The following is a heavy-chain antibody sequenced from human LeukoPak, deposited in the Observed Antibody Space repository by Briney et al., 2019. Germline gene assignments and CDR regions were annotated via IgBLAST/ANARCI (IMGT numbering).Heavy chain of an antibody. CDR3: ARFTYSTYWADN. V-gene: IGHV4-59*01. CDR1: GVSMSSYY. CDR2: IFNSGSA. D-gene: IGHD2-21*01. J-gene: IGHJ4*02. Sequence: PSETLSLTCTVSGVSMSSYYWSWIRQVPGKGLEYVGYIFNSGSANYNPSLESRVTISVDTSKNQISLKLSAVTAADTAIYYCARFTYSTYWADNRGRGTLVTVSS.